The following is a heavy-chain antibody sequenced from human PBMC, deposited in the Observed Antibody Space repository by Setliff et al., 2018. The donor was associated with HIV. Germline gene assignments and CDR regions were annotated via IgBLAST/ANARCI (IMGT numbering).Heavy chain of an antibody. CDR2: MNPDSRNT. Sequence: ASVKVSCKASGYTFTGYYMHWVRQAAGQGLEWMGWMNPDSRNTGYAQRFEGRVTLTWDTSISTAYLELNHLKSDDTAVYYCARARTDYYDRRRRSHYYIDVWARGATVTVS. CDR3: ARARTDYYDRRRRSHYYIDV. CDR1: GYTFTGYY. V-gene: IGHV1-8*02. D-gene: IGHD3-22*01. J-gene: IGHJ6*03.